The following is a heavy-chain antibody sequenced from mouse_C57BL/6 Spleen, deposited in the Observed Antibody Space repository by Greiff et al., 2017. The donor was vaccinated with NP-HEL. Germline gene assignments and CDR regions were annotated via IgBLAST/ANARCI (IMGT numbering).Heavy chain of an antibody. Sequence: VQLKQSGTVLARPGASVKMSCKTSGYTFTSYWMHWVKQRPGQGLEWIGATYPGNSDTSYNQKFKGKAKLTAVTSASTAYMELSSLTNEDSAVYYCTRSATTDYAMDYWGQGTSVTVSS. V-gene: IGHV1-5*01. J-gene: IGHJ4*01. CDR1: GYTFTSYW. D-gene: IGHD1-2*01. CDR2: TYPGNSDT. CDR3: TRSATTDYAMDY.